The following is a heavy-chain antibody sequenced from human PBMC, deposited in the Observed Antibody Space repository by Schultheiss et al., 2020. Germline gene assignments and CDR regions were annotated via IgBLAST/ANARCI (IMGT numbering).Heavy chain of an antibody. CDR1: GFTFSDYA. J-gene: IGHJ6*02. CDR3: TRLPYYDILTGYSNYYYYGMDV. Sequence: GGSLRLSCAASGFTFSDYAVHWVRQASGKGLEWIGRIRSKANSYATAYAASVKGRFTISRDDSKNTAYLQMNSLKTEDTAVYYCTRLPYYDILTGYSNYYYYGMDVWGQGTTVTVSS. V-gene: IGHV3-73*01. CDR2: IRSKANSYAT. D-gene: IGHD3-9*01.